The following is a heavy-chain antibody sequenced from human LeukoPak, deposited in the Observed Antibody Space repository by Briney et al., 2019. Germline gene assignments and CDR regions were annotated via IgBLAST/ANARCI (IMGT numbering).Heavy chain of an antibody. CDR3: ARTKGCSSTSWYRWFDP. CDR1: GYTFTSSG. J-gene: IGHJ5*02. CDR2: ISAYNGNT. V-gene: IGHV1-18*01. D-gene: IGHD2-2*01. Sequence: GASVKVSCKASGYTFTSSGISWVRQAPGQGLEWMGWISAYNGNTNYAQKLQGRVTMTTDTSTSTAYMELRSLRSDDTAVYYCARTKGCSSTSWYRWFDPWGQGTLVTVSS.